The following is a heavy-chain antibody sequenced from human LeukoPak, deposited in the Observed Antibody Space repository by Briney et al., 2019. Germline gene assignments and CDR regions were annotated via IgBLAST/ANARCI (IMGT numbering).Heavy chain of an antibody. J-gene: IGHJ6*03. CDR3: ARGFDCSSTSCYGDYYYYMDV. D-gene: IGHD2-2*01. CDR2: IIPIFGTA. V-gene: IGHV1-69*05. CDR1: GGTFSSYA. Sequence: GASVKVSCKASGGTFSSYAISWVRQAPGQGLEWMGGIIPIFGTANYAQKFQGRVTITTDESTSTAYMELSSLRSEDTAVYYCARGFDCSSTSCYGDYYYYMDVWGKGTTVTVSS.